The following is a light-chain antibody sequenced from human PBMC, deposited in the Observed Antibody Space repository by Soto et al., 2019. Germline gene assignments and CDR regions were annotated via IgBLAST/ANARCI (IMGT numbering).Light chain of an antibody. CDR1: SGSIASNY. Sequence: NFMLTQPHSVSESPGKTVTISCTHSSGSIASNYVQWSQQRPGSAPTTVIYEDDQRPSEVPDRFSGSIDSSSNSASLTISGLKTEDEADYYCQSYDSSNQGVVFGGGTKVTVL. J-gene: IGLJ2*01. V-gene: IGLV6-57*04. CDR2: EDD. CDR3: QSYDSSNQGVV.